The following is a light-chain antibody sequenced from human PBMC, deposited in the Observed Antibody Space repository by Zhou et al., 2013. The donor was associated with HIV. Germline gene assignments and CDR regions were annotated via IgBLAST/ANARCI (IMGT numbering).Light chain of an antibody. Sequence: QSALTQPPSASGTPGQRVTISCSGNSSNIGSNTVNWYQQLPGAAPKLLIFLNDQRPSGVPDRFSGSKSGTSASLAISGLQSEDEADYHCGSWDDSLNAVVFGGGTKLTVL. CDR3: GSWDDSLNAVV. CDR2: LND. V-gene: IGLV1-44*01. CDR1: SSNIGSNT. J-gene: IGLJ2*01.